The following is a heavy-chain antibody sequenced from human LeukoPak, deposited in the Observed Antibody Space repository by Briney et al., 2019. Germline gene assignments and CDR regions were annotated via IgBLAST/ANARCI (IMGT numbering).Heavy chain of an antibody. Sequence: SVKVSCKASGGTFSSYAISWVRQAPGQGLEWMGGITPIFGTANYAQKFQGRVTITADESTSTAFMELSSLRSEDTAVYYCARSGGSGWYFDYWGQGTLVTVSS. D-gene: IGHD6-19*01. CDR3: ARSGGSGWYFDY. J-gene: IGHJ4*02. V-gene: IGHV1-69*13. CDR1: GGTFSSYA. CDR2: ITPIFGTA.